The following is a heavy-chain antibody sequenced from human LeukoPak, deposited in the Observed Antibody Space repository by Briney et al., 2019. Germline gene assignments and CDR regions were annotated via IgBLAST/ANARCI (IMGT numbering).Heavy chain of an antibody. CDR3: ARAEIVVAPGWFGP. D-gene: IGHD2-2*01. J-gene: IGHJ5*02. Sequence: SVKVSCKASGGTFSSYTVSWVRQAPGQGLEWMGRIIPILGIANYAQKFQGRATITADKSTSTAYMELSSLRSEDTAVYYCARAEIVVAPGWFGPWGQGTLVTVSS. CDR2: IIPILGIA. CDR1: GGTFSSYT. V-gene: IGHV1-69*02.